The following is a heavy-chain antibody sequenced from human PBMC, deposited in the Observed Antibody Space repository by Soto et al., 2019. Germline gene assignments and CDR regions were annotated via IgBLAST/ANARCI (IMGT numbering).Heavy chain of an antibody. D-gene: IGHD7-27*01. CDR1: GGSFSGYY. Sequence: LLQLRRPCLTCAVYGGSFSGYYWSWIRQPPGKGLEWIGEINHSGSTNYNPSLKSRVTISVDTSKNQFSLKLSSVTAADTAVYYCARVVSVGAVDVTGNYYYYYMDVWGKGTTVTVSS. J-gene: IGHJ6*03. CDR2: INHSGST. CDR3: ARVVSVGAVDVTGNYYYYYMDV. V-gene: IGHV4-34*01.